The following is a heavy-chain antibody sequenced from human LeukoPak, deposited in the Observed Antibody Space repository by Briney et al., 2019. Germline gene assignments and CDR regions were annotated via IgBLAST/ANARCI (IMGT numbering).Heavy chain of an antibody. CDR3: ARASIHYYGSGTTIDY. J-gene: IGHJ4*02. CDR2: ISSSSSYI. Sequence: PGGSLRLSCAASGFTFSSYSMNWVRQAPGKGLEWVSSISSSSSYIYYADSVKGRFTISRDNAKNSLYLQMNSLRAEDTAVYYCARASIHYYGSGTTIDYWGQGTLVTVST. V-gene: IGHV3-21*01. CDR1: GFTFSSYS. D-gene: IGHD3-10*01.